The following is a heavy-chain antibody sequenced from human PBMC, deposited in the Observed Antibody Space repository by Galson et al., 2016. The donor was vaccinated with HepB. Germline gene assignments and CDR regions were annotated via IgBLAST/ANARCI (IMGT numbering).Heavy chain of an antibody. Sequence: SVKVSCKASGGSFTSHAFSWVRQARGQGLEWMGGIIPTVDTAKYAQKFQGRVTITADESTTTTYMEVSSLRYEDTAVYYCARGLGYDDGMDVWGQGTAVTVSS. CDR1: GGSFTSHA. CDR3: ARGLGYDDGMDV. CDR2: IIPTVDTA. V-gene: IGHV1-69*13. J-gene: IGHJ6*02. D-gene: IGHD5-12*01.